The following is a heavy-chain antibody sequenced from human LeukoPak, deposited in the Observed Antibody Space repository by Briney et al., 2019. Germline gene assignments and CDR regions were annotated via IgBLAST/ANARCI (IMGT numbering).Heavy chain of an antibody. CDR2: IWYDGSKT. CDR1: GFTFTNYG. CDR3: ARDDCSTTPCYAY. Sequence: PGRSLGLSCTMSGFTFTNYGINWVRQAPGKGLEWVAAIWYDGSKTSYTDSVKGRFTVSRDISKNTVYLQMNGLKAEDTAVYYCARDDCSTTPCYAYWGQGTLVTVSS. J-gene: IGHJ4*02. V-gene: IGHV3-33*01. D-gene: IGHD2-2*01.